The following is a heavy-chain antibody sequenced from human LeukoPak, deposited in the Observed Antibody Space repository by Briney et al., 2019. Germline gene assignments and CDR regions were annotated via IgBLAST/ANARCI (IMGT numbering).Heavy chain of an antibody. J-gene: IGHJ4*02. CDR1: GYTFTGYY. Sequence: GASVKVSCKASGYTFTGYYMHWVRQAPGQGLEWMGWISAYNGNTNYAQKLQGRVTMTTDTSTSTAYMELRSLRSDDTAVYYCARGSARIQVKWGPQPQLPYDYWGQGTLVTVSS. V-gene: IGHV1-18*04. CDR3: ARGSARIQVKWGPQPQLPYDY. CDR2: ISAYNGNT. D-gene: IGHD2-2*02.